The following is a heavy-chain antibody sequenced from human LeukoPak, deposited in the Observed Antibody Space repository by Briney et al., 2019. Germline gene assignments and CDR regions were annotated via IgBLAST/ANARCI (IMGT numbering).Heavy chain of an antibody. CDR3: AKCSVTCYANAFYI. V-gene: IGHV3-23*01. CDR1: GFTFSSDA. Sequence: GGSLRLSRAASGFTFSSDAMTWVRQAPGKGLEWVSAISRSGGDTEYADSVKGRFTISRDNSKNTLYLQMNSLRAEDTAVYYCAKCSVTCYANAFYIWGQGTMVTVSS. CDR2: ISRSGGDT. D-gene: IGHD2-2*01. J-gene: IGHJ3*02.